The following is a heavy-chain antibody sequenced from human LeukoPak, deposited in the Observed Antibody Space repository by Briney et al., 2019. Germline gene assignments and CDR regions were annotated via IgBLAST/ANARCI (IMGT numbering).Heavy chain of an antibody. CDR2: IKYDGSET. D-gene: IGHD3-16*01. J-gene: IGHJ4*02. V-gene: IGHV3-7*04. CDR3: AKDSTLSNY. CDR1: GLTFSSYL. Sequence: GGSLRLSCAASGLTFSSYLMIWVRQAPGKGLEWVATIKYDGSETYYVDSVRGRFSISRDNAKNSLYLQMNSLRAEDPAVYYGAKDSTLSNYWGQGTLVTVSS.